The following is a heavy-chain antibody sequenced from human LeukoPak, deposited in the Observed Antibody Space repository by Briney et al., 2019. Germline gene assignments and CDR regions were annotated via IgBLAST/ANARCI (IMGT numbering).Heavy chain of an antibody. V-gene: IGHV3-30*18. J-gene: IGHJ6*02. D-gene: IGHD1-26*01. CDR1: GFTFSSYG. CDR3: AKARVGRIYYYGMDV. CDR2: ISYDGSNK. Sequence: GGSLRLSCAASGFTFSSYGMHWVRLAPGKGLEWVAVISYDGSNKYYADSVKGRFTISRDNSKNTLYLQMNSLRAEDTAVYYCAKARVGRIYYYGMDVWGQGTTVTVSS.